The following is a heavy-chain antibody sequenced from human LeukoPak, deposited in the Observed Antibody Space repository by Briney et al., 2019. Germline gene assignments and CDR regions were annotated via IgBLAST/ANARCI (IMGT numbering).Heavy chain of an antibody. CDR1: GFTFRSHW. V-gene: IGHV3-74*01. Sequence: GGSLRLSCAASGFTFRSHWMHWVRQAPGKGLVWVSRVKGDGSFTNYADSVYGRFTISRDNAKNTLYLHMHSLRVEDTAVYYCVRDGDDFNFDYWGQGSLVTVSS. CDR2: VKGDGSFT. CDR3: VRDGDDFNFDY. J-gene: IGHJ4*02. D-gene: IGHD5-24*01.